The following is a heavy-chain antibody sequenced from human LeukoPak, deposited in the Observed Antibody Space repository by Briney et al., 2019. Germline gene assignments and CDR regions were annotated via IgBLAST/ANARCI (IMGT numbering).Heavy chain of an antibody. Sequence: PGGSLRLSCAASGFTFSNAWMSWVRQAPGKGLEWVGRIKKKTDGGTTDYAAPVKGRFTISRDDSKHTLYLQMNSLKTEDTAVYYCTTVLGAAATYYYYYYMDVWGKGTTVTVSS. CDR1: GFTFSNAW. D-gene: IGHD6-13*01. CDR2: IKKKTDGGTT. V-gene: IGHV3-15*01. CDR3: TTVLGAAATYYYYYYMDV. J-gene: IGHJ6*03.